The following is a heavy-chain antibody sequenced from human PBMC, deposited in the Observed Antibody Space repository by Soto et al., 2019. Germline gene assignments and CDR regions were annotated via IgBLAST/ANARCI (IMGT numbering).Heavy chain of an antibody. D-gene: IGHD6-25*01. Sequence: PGEPLKTPCSGSGCTFATLWVARVRKMPGKGLEWMGIIYPGDSDTRYSPSFQGQVTISADKSFSTAYLEWGRLKASYSAIYFRARLERSGLDIWGQGTPVTVSS. CDR2: IYPGDSDT. V-gene: IGHV5-51*01. CDR1: GCTFATLW. CDR3: ARLERSGLDI. J-gene: IGHJ6*02.